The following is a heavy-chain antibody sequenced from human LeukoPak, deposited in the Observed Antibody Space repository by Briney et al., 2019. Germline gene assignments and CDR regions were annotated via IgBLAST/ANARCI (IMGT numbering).Heavy chain of an antibody. V-gene: IGHV4-59*08. CDR3: ARTTIFGVVIRFDY. CDR2: IYYSGST. Sequence: PSETLSLTCTVSGGSISSYYWSWIRQPPGKGLEWIGYIYYSGSTNYNPSLKSRVTISVDTSENQLSLKLSSVTAADTAVYYCARTTIFGVVIRFDYWGQGTLVTVSS. D-gene: IGHD3-3*01. CDR1: GGSISSYY. J-gene: IGHJ4*02.